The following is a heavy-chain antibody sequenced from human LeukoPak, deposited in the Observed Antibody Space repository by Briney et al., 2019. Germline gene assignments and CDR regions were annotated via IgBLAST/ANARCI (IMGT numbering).Heavy chain of an antibody. Sequence: GGSLRLSCAASGFTFDDYTMHWVRHLPGKGLEWVSLITWDGGYTDYTDSVKGRFTISRDNSKNSLYLQMNSLRAVDTALYFCVKDLNYFDGSGFFDYWGQGTLVTVSS. D-gene: IGHD3-22*01. CDR3: VKDLNYFDGSGFFDY. CDR1: GFTFDDYT. CDR2: ITWDGGYT. V-gene: IGHV3-43*01. J-gene: IGHJ4*02.